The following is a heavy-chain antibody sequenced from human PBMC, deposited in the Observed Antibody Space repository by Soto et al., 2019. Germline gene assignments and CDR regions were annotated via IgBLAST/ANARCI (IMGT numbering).Heavy chain of an antibody. CDR2: IYYSGST. Sequence: QLQLQESGPGLVKPSETLSLTCTVSGGSISSSSYYWGWIRQPPGKGLEWIGSIYYSGSTYYNPSLKSRVTISVDTSKNQFSLKLSSVTAADTAVYYCARHLNYDFTFDYWGQGTLVTVSS. V-gene: IGHV4-39*01. CDR3: ARHLNYDFTFDY. D-gene: IGHD3-3*01. CDR1: GGSISSSSYY. J-gene: IGHJ4*02.